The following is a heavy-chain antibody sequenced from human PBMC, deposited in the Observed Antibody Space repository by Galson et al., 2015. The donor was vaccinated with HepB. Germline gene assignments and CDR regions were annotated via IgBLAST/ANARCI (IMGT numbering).Heavy chain of an antibody. J-gene: IGHJ6*03. D-gene: IGHD2-2*01. CDR3: ARGPPGVVVPFGHMDV. Sequence: SVKVSCKASGYTFTSYYMHWVRQAPGQGLEWMGIINPSGGSTSYAQKFQGRVTMTRDTSTSTVYMELSSLRSEDTAVYYCARGPPGVVVPFGHMDVWGKGTTVTVSS. CDR2: INPSGGST. V-gene: IGHV1-46*01. CDR1: GYTFTSYY.